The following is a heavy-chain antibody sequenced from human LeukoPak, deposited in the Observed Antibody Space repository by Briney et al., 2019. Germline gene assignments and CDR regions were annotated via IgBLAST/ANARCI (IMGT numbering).Heavy chain of an antibody. Sequence: SETLSLTCTVSGGSISNYYWTWLRQPAGKGLEWIGRISSTGSTNYNPSLKSRVTMSVDTSKSQFSLKLSSVTAADTAVYYCARATNYDLWSAYYHHMDVWGKGTTVTVSS. J-gene: IGHJ6*04. CDR3: ARATNYDLWSAYYHHMDV. V-gene: IGHV4-4*07. CDR2: ISSTGST. CDR1: GGSISNYY. D-gene: IGHD3-3*01.